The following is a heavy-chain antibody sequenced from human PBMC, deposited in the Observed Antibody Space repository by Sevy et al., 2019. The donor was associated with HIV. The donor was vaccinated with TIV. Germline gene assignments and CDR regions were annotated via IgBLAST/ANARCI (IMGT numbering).Heavy chain of an antibody. J-gene: IGHJ6*02. D-gene: IGHD6-19*01. CDR3: AKVTAVAGSYYYYYGMDV. V-gene: IGHV3-23*01. CDR2: ISGSGGST. Sequence: GGSLRLSCAASGFTFSSHAMSWVRQAPGKGLEWVSAISGSGGSTYYADSVKGRFTISRDNSKNTLYLQMNSLRAEDTAVYYCAKVTAVAGSYYYYYGMDVWGQGTTVTVSS. CDR1: GFTFSSHA.